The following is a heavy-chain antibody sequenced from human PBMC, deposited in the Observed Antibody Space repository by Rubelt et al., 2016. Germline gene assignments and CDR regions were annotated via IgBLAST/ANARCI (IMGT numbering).Heavy chain of an antibody. CDR2: IYHSGGT. Sequence: QVQLQQWGAGLLKPSETLSLTCAVYGGSFSGYYWSWIRQPPGKGLEWIGSIYHSGGTYYNPSLKSRVTISVDTSKNQCSLKLSSVTAAETAVYYCARVGLYDAFDIWGQGTMVTVSS. V-gene: IGHV4-34*01. CDR1: GGSFSGYY. CDR3: ARVGLYDAFDI. J-gene: IGHJ3*02.